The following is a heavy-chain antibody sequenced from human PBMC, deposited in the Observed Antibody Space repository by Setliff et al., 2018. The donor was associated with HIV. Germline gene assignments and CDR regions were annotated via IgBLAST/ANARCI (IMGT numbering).Heavy chain of an antibody. Sequence: GESLKISCAASGFSFRNYGMHWVRQAPGKGLEWLAFLRYDGTENSYADSVKGRFTISRDNAKNTLYLQMNTLKIEDTAVYYCAKDRGYARWFAQLIDFWCQGTLVTVSS. CDR1: GFSFRNYG. CDR3: AKDRGYARWFAQLIDF. CDR2: LRYDGTEN. V-gene: IGHV3-30*02. D-gene: IGHD5-12*01. J-gene: IGHJ4*02.